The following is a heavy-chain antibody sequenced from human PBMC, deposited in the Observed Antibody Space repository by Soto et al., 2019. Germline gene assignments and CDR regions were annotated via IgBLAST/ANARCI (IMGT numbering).Heavy chain of an antibody. CDR3: ATPSNQELPRTRPDFDYGMDV. J-gene: IGHJ6*01. V-gene: IGHV5-51*01. D-gene: IGHD6-6*01. CDR1: GYNCNRYW. CDR2: IYPDESDT. Sequence: GESLKISGKGSGYNCNRYWIAWLRQMPGIGLEWVGIIYPDESDTRYSTSFQGKVTISADKSISTAYLQWSSLKASDTAMYYCATPSNQELPRTRPDFDYGMDVWGQGTTVTVSS.